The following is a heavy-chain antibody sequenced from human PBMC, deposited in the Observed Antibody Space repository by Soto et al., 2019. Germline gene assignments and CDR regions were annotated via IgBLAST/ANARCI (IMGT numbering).Heavy chain of an antibody. V-gene: IGHV3-30*18. CDR2: MSYDGSNE. D-gene: IGHD1-1*01. CDR3: AKDWSHNFDY. Sequence: QVQLVESGGGVVQPGRSLRLSCAASGFTFSNYAMHWVRQAPGKGLEWVALMSYDGSNEYYADSVKGRFTISIDNSKNTLYLQMNSLRAEDTAVYYLAKDWSHNFDYCCQGTLVTVSS. CDR1: GFTFSNYA. J-gene: IGHJ4*02.